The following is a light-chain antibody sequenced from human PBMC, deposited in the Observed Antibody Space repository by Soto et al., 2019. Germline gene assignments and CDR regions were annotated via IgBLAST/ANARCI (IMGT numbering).Light chain of an antibody. J-gene: IGKJ1*01. Sequence: DIQVTQSPSSLSASVGDRVTITCRASQSIHNYLNWYQQKPGKAPKLLIYAASTLQSGVPSRFSGSHSGTHFTLTISSLQPEDFATYYCQQSYSTPQTFGLGTKVDIK. CDR1: QSIHNY. CDR3: QQSYSTPQT. CDR2: AAS. V-gene: IGKV1-39*01.